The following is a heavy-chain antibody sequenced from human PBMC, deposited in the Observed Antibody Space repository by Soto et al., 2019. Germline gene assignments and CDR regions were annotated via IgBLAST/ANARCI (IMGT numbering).Heavy chain of an antibody. D-gene: IGHD2-21*02. J-gene: IGHJ5*02. CDR2: IVYSARSGRT. CDR3: AKTALGWLDP. V-gene: IGHV4-59*01. Sequence: SETLSLTCSVSCGSINSYYWSCIRQPPGNGLERIGCIVYSARSGRTNYNPPLKSRGTISVDTSKTQFSLKGSSVTAADTAVYYCAKTALGWLDPWGQGTPVTVS. CDR1: CGSINSYY.